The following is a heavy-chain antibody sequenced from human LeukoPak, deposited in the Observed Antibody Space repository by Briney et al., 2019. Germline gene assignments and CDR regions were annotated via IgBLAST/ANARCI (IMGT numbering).Heavy chain of an antibody. D-gene: IGHD3-3*01. CDR3: ARDHTIFGVARYYFDY. V-gene: IGHV3-33*01. CDR2: IWYDGSNK. Sequence: PGRSLRLSCAASGFTCSSYGMHWVRQAPGKGLEWVAVIWYDGSNKYYADSVKGRFTISRDNSKNTLYLQMNSLRAEDTAVYYCARDHTIFGVARYYFDYWGQGTLVTVSS. J-gene: IGHJ4*02. CDR1: GFTCSSYG.